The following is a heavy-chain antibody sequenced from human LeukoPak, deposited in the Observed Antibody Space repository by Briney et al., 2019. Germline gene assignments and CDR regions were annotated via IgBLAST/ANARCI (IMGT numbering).Heavy chain of an antibody. CDR1: GYTFTSYG. CDR3: ARDRDYYGSGSNFDY. V-gene: IGHV1-69*04. Sequence: SVKVSCKASGYTFTSYGISWVRQAPGQGLEWMGRIIPILGIANYAQKFQGRVTITADKSTSTAYMELSSLRSEDTAVYYCARDRDYYGSGSNFDYWGQGTLVTVSS. D-gene: IGHD3-10*01. J-gene: IGHJ4*02. CDR2: IIPILGIA.